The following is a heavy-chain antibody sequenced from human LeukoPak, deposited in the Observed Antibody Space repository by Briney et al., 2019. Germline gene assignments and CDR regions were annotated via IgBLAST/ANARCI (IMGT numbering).Heavy chain of an antibody. CDR2: IIPIFGTA. CDR3: ARDRISGWYSDY. Sequence: SVKVSCKASGGTFISYAIGWVRQAPGQGLEWMGGIIPIFGTANYAQKFQGRATITADESTSTAYMELSSLRSEDTAVYYCARDRISGWYSDYWGQGTLVTVSS. J-gene: IGHJ4*02. D-gene: IGHD6-19*01. V-gene: IGHV1-69*13. CDR1: GGTFISYA.